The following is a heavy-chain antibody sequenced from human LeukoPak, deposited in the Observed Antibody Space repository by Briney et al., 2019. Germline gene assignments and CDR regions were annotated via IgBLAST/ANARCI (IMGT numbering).Heavy chain of an antibody. V-gene: IGHV4-4*02. J-gene: IGHJ6*02. CDR1: AGSISSRNW. Sequence: PSGTLSLTCAVSAGSISSRNWWSWVRQSPGKGLEWIGEMSHSGGTNYNPSLESRVTMSVDKSKNQFSLKLSSVTAADTAVYYCARVDYYYDMDVWGQGTTVTVSS. CDR2: MSHSGGT. CDR3: ARVDYYYDMDV.